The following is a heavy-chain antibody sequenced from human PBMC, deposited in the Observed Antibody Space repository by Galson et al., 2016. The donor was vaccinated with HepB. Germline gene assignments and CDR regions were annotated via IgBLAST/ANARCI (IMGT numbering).Heavy chain of an antibody. J-gene: IGHJ6*02. CDR1: GFTFRSYG. CDR2: IPYDGNNK. V-gene: IGHV3-30*18. D-gene: IGHD5-24*01. CDR3: AKDGRDAYNFNYYYYAMDV. Sequence: SLRLSCAASGFTFRSYGMHWVRQAPGKGLEWVAVIPYDGNNKYYADSVKGRSTISRDNSKNTLYLQMNSLRAEDTAVYYCAKDGRDAYNFNYYYYAMDVWGQGTTVTVSS.